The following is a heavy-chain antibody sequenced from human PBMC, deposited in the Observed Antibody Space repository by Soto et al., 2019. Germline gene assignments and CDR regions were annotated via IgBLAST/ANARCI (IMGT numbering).Heavy chain of an antibody. Sequence: GGSLRLSCAASGFTFSDYYMNWIRQAPGKGLEWVSYITSSGRTTYYSTSLKTRLTISKDTSKNQVVLTMTNMDPVDTATYYCARIRGGGYNWDESSYFDYWGQGTLVTVSS. CDR1: GFTFSDYY. J-gene: IGHJ4*02. V-gene: IGHV3-11*01. CDR3: ARIRGGGYNWDESSYFDY. CDR2: ITSSGRTT. D-gene: IGHD5-12*01.